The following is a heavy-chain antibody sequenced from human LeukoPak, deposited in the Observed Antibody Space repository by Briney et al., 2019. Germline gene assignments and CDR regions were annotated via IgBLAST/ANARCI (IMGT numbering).Heavy chain of an antibody. V-gene: IGHV6-1*01. D-gene: IGHD3-10*01. CDR1: GDSVSSNSAA. J-gene: IGHJ4*02. CDR2: TYYRSKWYN. Sequence: SQTLSLTCSISGDSVSSNSAAWNWIRQSPSRGLEWLGRTYYRSKWYNDYAVSVKSRITINPDTSKNQFSLQLNSVTPEDTALYYCARARGTRVPLDYWGQGTLVTVFS. CDR3: ARARGTRVPLDY.